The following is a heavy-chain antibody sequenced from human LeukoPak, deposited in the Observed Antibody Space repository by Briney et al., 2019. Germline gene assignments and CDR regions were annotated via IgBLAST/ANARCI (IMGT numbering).Heavy chain of an antibody. CDR1: GYTFTSYD. J-gene: IGHJ5*02. V-gene: IGHV1-8*01. Sequence: ALVKVSCKASGYTFTSYDINWVRQATGQGLEWMGWMNPNSGNTGYAQKFQGRVTMTRNTSISTAYMELSSLRSEDTAVYYCARGIPNGYSSSWYQVENWFDPWGQGTLVTVSS. CDR2: MNPNSGNT. D-gene: IGHD6-13*01. CDR3: ARGIPNGYSSSWYQVENWFDP.